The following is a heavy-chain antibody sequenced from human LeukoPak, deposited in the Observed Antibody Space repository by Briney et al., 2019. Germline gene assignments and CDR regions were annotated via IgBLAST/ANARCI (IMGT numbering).Heavy chain of an antibody. Sequence: SETLSLTCTVSGGSISSGGYYWTWIRQPAGNGLEWIGRICSNGNTNYNPSLESRVTISVDTSKNQFSLSLSSVTAADTAVYYCARLGLWFGEFDYWGQGTLVTVSS. CDR1: GGSISSGGYY. J-gene: IGHJ4*02. CDR3: ARLGLWFGEFDY. CDR2: ICSNGNT. V-gene: IGHV4-61*02. D-gene: IGHD3-10*01.